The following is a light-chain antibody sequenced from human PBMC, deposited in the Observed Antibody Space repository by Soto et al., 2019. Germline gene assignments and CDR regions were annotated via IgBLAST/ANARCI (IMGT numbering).Light chain of an antibody. CDR3: QQSYTTPSWT. CDR2: AVS. CDR1: QRVSSY. Sequence: DIQLIQSPSSLSASVGDRVTITCHTSQRVSSYLNWYQQKPGKAPKLLINAVSTLHSGVPSRFSGSGSETDFTLTIRSLQPEDSGTYYCQQSYTTPSWTFGQGTRVDIK. J-gene: IGKJ1*01. V-gene: IGKV1-39*01.